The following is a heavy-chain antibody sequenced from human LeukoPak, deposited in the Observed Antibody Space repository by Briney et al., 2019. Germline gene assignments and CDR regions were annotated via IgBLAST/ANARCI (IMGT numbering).Heavy chain of an antibody. CDR3: ARGHYDILTGYYSFDY. V-gene: IGHV1-2*02. Sequence: ASVTVSFKASVYTFTYYYMHWVRQAPGKGLEWMGWINPNSGGTNYAQKFQGRVTMTRDTSISTAYMELSRLRSDETAVYYCARGHYDILTGYYSFDYWGQGTLVTVSS. J-gene: IGHJ4*02. CDR1: VYTFTYYY. D-gene: IGHD3-9*01. CDR2: INPNSGGT.